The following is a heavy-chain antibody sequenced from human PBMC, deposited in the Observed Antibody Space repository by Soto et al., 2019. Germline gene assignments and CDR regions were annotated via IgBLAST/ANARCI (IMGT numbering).Heavy chain of an antibody. CDR1: GYTFTSYG. CDR2: IIAYNGNT. V-gene: IGHV1-18*01. D-gene: IGHD3-22*01. J-gene: IGHJ3*02. CDR3: ARYYYDSSGYHTDAFDI. Sequence: QVQLVQSGAEVKKPGSSVKVSCKASGYTFTSYGISWVRQAPGQGLEWMGWIIAYNGNTNYAQKLQGRVTMTTDPSTSTGYMELRSLRSDDTAVYYCARYYYDSSGYHTDAFDIWGQGTMVTVSS.